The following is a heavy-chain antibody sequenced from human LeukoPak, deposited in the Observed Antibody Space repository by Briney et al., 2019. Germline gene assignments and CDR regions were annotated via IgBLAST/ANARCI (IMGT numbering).Heavy chain of an antibody. CDR3: VNRATARIAPS. CDR1: GFTVSSYY. D-gene: IGHD4-17*01. CDR2: ISYDGSNK. Sequence: GGSLRLSCAASGFTVSSYYMSWVRQAPGKGLEWVAVISYDGSNKYYADSVKGRFTISRDNSKNTLYLQMNSLRAEDTAVYYCVNRATARIAPSWGQGTLVTVSS. J-gene: IGHJ4*02. V-gene: IGHV3-30*18.